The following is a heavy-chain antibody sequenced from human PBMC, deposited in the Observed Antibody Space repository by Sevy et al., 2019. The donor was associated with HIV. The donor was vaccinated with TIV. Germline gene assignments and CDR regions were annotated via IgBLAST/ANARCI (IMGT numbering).Heavy chain of an antibody. Sequence: GGSLRLSCTASGFTFGDYAMSWFRQAPGKGLEWVAFLKSKAYGGTLDYAASVNGRFTMSRDDSKSIAYLQMNDLKTEDTGVYYCTRWKGAQCIFDYWGQGALVTVSS. CDR2: LKSKAYGGTL. D-gene: IGHD1-1*01. CDR3: TRWKGAQCIFDY. V-gene: IGHV3-49*03. J-gene: IGHJ4*02. CDR1: GFTFGDYA.